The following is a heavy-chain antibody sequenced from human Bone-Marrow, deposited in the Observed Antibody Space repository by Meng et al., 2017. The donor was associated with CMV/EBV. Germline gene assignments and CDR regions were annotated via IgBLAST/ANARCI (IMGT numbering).Heavy chain of an antibody. CDR1: GFTFSKWE. Sequence: GGSLRLSCVASGFTFSKWEMNWVRQAPGKGLEWVSYISSETNIYYPDSVKGRFTISRDNAKNSLYLQMNSLRAEDTAVYYCVTPFLVTPNYWGQGTLVTVSS. V-gene: IGHV3-48*03. D-gene: IGHD4-23*01. CDR2: ISSETNI. CDR3: VTPFLVTPNY. J-gene: IGHJ1*01.